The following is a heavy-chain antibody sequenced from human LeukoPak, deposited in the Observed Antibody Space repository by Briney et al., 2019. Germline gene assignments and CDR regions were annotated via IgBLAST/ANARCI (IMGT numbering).Heavy chain of an antibody. V-gene: IGHV1-24*01. CDR2: FDPEDGET. CDR1: GYTLTELS. Sequence: ASVKVSCKVPGYTLTELSMHWVRQAPGKGLEWMGGFDPEDGETIYAQKFQGRVTMTEDTSTDTAYMELSSLRSEDTAVYYCATKGYYDYVWGSYRRRNAFDIWGQGTMVTVSS. J-gene: IGHJ3*02. D-gene: IGHD3-16*02. CDR3: ATKGYYDYVWGSYRRRNAFDI.